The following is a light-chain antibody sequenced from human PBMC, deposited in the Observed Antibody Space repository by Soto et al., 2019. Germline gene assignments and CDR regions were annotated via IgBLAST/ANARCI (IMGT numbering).Light chain of an antibody. V-gene: IGLV2-14*01. CDR3: SSYTSSSTPPYV. J-gene: IGLJ1*01. CDR1: SSDVGGYNY. Sequence: QSALTQPASVSGSPGQSITNSCTGTSSDVGGYNYVSWYQQHPGKAPKLMIYEVSNRPSGVSNRFSGSKSGNTASLTISGLQAEDEADYYCSSYTSSSTPPYVFGTGTKLTVL. CDR2: EVS.